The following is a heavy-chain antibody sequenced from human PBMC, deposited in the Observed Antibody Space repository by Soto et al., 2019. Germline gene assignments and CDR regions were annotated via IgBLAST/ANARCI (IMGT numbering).Heavy chain of an antibody. Sequence: SETLSLTCTVSGASISGFYWSWIRKSAGKGLEWIGRIYATGTTDYNPSLKSRVMMSVDTSKKQFSLKLRSVTAADTAVYYCARDGTKTLRDWFDPWGQGISVTVSS. J-gene: IGHJ5*02. CDR3: ARDGTKTLRDWFDP. V-gene: IGHV4-4*07. CDR2: IYATGTT. CDR1: GASISGFY. D-gene: IGHD1-1*01.